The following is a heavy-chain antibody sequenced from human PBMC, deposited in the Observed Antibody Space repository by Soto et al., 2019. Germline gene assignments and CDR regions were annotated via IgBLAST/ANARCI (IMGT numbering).Heavy chain of an antibody. D-gene: IGHD3-10*01. J-gene: IGHJ5*02. Sequence: PSETLSLTCAVSGGSIGGVGYSWSWIRQPPGGGLEWIGYMYHSGTFLKSPSLKTRLTMSLDMSKNQFSLALNSMTAADTAVYYCARAQFYSGSGNYNTLMFDAWGQG. CDR2: MYHSGTF. CDR3: ARAQFYSGSGNYNTLMFDA. V-gene: IGHV4-30-2*01. CDR1: GGSIGGVGYS.